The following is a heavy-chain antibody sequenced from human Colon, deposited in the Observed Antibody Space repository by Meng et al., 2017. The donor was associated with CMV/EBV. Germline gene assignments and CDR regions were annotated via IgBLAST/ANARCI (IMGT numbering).Heavy chain of an antibody. CDR3: AHRRTIFGGFDP. V-gene: IGHV2-5*01. D-gene: IGHD3-3*01. CDR2: FYWNDDQ. CDR1: GFPLNTSTVA. Sequence: SGPTLVKPTQTLTLTCTFSGFPLNTSTVAVGWFRQPPGKALEWLALFYWNDDQRYSPSLRNRLTITKGTSKNQLVLTMTNMDPVDTATYFCAHRRTIFGGFDPWGQGSLVTVSS. J-gene: IGHJ5*02.